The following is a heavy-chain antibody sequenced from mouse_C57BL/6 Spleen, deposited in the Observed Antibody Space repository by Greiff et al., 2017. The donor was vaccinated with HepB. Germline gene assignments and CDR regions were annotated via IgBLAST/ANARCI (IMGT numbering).Heavy chain of an antibody. CDR2: ISDGGSYT. CDR3: ARGWNYYGSRYYFDY. V-gene: IGHV5-4*01. J-gene: IGHJ2*01. CDR1: GFTFSSYA. D-gene: IGHD1-1*01. Sequence: EVQLQESGGGLVKPGGSLKLSCAASGFTFSSYAMSWVRQTPEKRLEWVATISDGGSYTYYPDNVKGRFTISRDNAKNNLYLQMSHLKSEDTAMYYCARGWNYYGSRYYFDYWGQGTTLTVSS.